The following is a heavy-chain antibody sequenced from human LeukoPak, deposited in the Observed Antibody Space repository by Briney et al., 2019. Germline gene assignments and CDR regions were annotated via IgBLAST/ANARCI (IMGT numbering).Heavy chain of an antibody. CDR1: GFTFSSYG. Sequence: GGSLRLSCAASGFTFSSYGMHWVRQAPGKGLEWVAFIRYDGSNKYYADSVKGRFTISRDNSKNTLYLQMNSLRAEDTAVYYCAKEIVVVPAEYYFDYWGQGTLVTVSS. CDR3: AKEIVVVPAEYYFDY. D-gene: IGHD2-2*01. V-gene: IGHV3-30*02. CDR2: IRYDGSNK. J-gene: IGHJ4*02.